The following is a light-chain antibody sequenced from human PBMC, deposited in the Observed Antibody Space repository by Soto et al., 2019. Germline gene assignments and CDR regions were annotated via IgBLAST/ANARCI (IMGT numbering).Light chain of an antibody. Sequence: EIVMSQAPATLSVSPGERATLSCRASQSVSSDLAWYQQIPGQAPRLLIYGASTRATGIPARFSGSGSGTEFTLTISSLQSEDIGIYYCQQYDSWPYTFGPGSNVHFK. CDR2: GAS. J-gene: IGKJ3*01. CDR1: QSVSSD. CDR3: QQYDSWPYT. V-gene: IGKV3-15*01.